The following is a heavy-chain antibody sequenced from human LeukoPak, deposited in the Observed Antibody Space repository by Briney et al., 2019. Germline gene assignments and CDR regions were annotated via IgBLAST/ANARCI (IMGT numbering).Heavy chain of an antibody. CDR1: GFTFSTYP. CDR3: AKAFSGGDWFDP. V-gene: IGHV3-21*01. CDR2: ISSSSVYI. J-gene: IGHJ5*02. Sequence: GGSLRLSCAASGFTFSTYPMSWVRQAPGKGLEWVSSISSSSVYIYYADSMKGRFTISRDHAKNSLSLQMNSLRAEDTAVYYCAKAFSGGDWFDPWGQGTLVTVSS. D-gene: IGHD2/OR15-2a*01.